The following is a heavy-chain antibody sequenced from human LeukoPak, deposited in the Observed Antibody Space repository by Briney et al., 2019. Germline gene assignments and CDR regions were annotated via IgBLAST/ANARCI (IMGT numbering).Heavy chain of an antibody. V-gene: IGHV3-7*01. CDR3: ARDFQGY. CDR2: IKQDGSER. Sequence: GGSLRLSCAASGFTFSGFSMSWVRQSPTKGLEWVANIKQDGSERYYVDSVKGRFTISRDNAKNSLSLQMNSLRAEDTAAYYCARDFQGYWGQGTLVTVSS. J-gene: IGHJ4*02. CDR1: GFTFSGFS.